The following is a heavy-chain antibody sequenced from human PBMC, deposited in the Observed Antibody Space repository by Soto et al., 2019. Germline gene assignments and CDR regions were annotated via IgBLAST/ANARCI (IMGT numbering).Heavy chain of an antibody. CDR2: ISSSSSYI. CDR1: GFTFISYS. D-gene: IGHD3-10*01. V-gene: IGHV3-21*01. J-gene: IGHJ5*02. Sequence: GGSLRLSCAASGFTFISYSMNWVLQAPGKGLEWVSSISSSSSYIYYADSVKGRFTISRDNAKNSLYLQMNSLRAEDTAVYYCARDTYYDGSGSYSPGGQGTLVKVSS. CDR3: ARDTYYDGSGSYSP.